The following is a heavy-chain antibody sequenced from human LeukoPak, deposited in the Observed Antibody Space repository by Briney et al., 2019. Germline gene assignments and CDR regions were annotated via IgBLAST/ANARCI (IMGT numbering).Heavy chain of an antibody. CDR1: GFTFSNYA. D-gene: IGHD3-10*02. Sequence: GGSLRLSCAASGFTFSNYATSWVRQAPGKGLEWVSGISAYGESKYYADSVNGRFTISRDNSKNTLYQQMNSLRAEDTALYYCAKARTDMFSLSWFDYWGQGTLVTVSS. J-gene: IGHJ4*02. CDR3: AKARTDMFSLSWFDY. CDR2: ISAYGESK. V-gene: IGHV3-23*01.